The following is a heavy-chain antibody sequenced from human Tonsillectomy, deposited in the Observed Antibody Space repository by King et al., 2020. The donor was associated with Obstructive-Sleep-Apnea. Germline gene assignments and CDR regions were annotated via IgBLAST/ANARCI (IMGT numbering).Heavy chain of an antibody. CDR3: AKDLDIVVVPAFNWFDP. CDR1: GFTFSSYA. CDR2: LSSSGDST. D-gene: IGHD2-2*03. Sequence: VQLVESGGGLVQPGGSLRLSCAASGFTFSSYALSWVRQAPGKGLEWVSSLSSSGDSTYCADSVKGRFTISRDNSKNTLYLQMNSLRAEDTAVYYCAKDLDIVVVPAFNWFDPWGQGTLVTVSS. J-gene: IGHJ5*02. V-gene: IGHV3-23*04.